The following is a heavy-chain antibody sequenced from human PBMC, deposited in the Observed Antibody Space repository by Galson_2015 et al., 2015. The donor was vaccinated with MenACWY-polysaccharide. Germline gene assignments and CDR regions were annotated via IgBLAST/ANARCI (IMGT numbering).Heavy chain of an antibody. V-gene: IGHV3-11*04. Sequence: SLRLSCAASGFTFSDYYMTWIRQAPGKGLDWVSYISSSGSTVDYADSVKGRFTISRDNAKSSLYLQMSSLRAEDTAIYYCARDTGGSDYWGQGTLVTVSS. J-gene: IGHJ4*02. CDR3: ARDTGGSDY. D-gene: IGHD3-16*01. CDR2: ISSSGSTV. CDR1: GFTFSDYY.